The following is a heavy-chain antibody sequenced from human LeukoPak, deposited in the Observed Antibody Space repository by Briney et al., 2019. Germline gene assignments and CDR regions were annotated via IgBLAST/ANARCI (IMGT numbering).Heavy chain of an antibody. CDR1: GYSFTSYW. Sequence: GESLKISCKGSGYSFTSYWIGWVRQMPGKGLEWMGIIYPGDSDTRYSPSFQGQVTISVDKSISTAYLEWSSLEASDTAIYYCARKSYSASWHYFDYWGQGTLVTVSS. D-gene: IGHD6-13*01. CDR2: IYPGDSDT. V-gene: IGHV5-51*01. CDR3: ARKSYSASWHYFDY. J-gene: IGHJ4*02.